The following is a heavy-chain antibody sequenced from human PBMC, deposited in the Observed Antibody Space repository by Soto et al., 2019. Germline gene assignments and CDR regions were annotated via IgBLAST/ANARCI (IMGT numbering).Heavy chain of an antibody. D-gene: IGHD3-3*01. CDR2: INEDSSYI. J-gene: IGHJ6*03. CDR1: GFDCSSYS. Sequence: EVQLVESGGGLVKPGGSLRLSCAASGFDCSSYSMNWVRQAPGKGLEWVSSINEDSSYIYYAHSLRGRFTISRDNAKESLYLPMNSLRAEDTAVYYCVRDFGWYFRSGYMDVWGDGATVTVSS. CDR3: VRDFGWYFRSGYMDV. V-gene: IGHV3-21*02.